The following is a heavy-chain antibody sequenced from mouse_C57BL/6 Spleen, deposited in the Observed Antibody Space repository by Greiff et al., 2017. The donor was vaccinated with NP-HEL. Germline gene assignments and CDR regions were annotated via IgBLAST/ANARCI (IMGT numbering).Heavy chain of an antibody. J-gene: IGHJ4*01. CDR3: ARLDGYYVDYAMDY. D-gene: IGHD2-3*01. V-gene: IGHV5-17*01. Sequence: EVMLVESGGGLVKPGGSLKLSCAASGFTFSDYGMHWVRQAPEKGLEWVAYISSGSSTINYADTVKGRFTISRDNAKNTLFLQMTSLRSEDTAMYYCARLDGYYVDYAMDYWGQGTSVTVSS. CDR2: ISSGSSTI. CDR1: GFTFSDYG.